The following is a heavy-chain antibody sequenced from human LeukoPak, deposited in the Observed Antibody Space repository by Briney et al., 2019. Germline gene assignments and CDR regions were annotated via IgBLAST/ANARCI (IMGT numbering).Heavy chain of an antibody. V-gene: IGHV1-2*02. J-gene: IGHJ5*02. Sequence: GASVKVSCKTSGYTFTDYYIHWVHQAPGQGLEWMGWINTKTGRTSFARTFQGRVTLTRDPSITTVYMDMAWLTSDDTAIYFCARADFIDAGPYVIAPWGQGTLVTVSS. D-gene: IGHD3-3*01. CDR2: INTKTGRT. CDR3: ARADFIDAGPYVIAP. CDR1: GYTFTDYY.